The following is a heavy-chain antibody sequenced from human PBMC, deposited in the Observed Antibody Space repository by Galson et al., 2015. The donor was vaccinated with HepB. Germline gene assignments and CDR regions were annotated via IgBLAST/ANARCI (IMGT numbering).Heavy chain of an antibody. D-gene: IGHD6-19*01. CDR3: AKVFPEKTDGWYRQALYYFDS. CDR1: GFAFDTYA. V-gene: IGHV3-23*01. Sequence: SLRLSCAASGFAFDTYAMAWVRQAPGKGLEWISAITPSGDNTYSADSMKGRFFISRDNSQNTLFLQMNSLRADDTAIYFCAKVFPEKTDGWYRQALYYFDSWGQGTRVTVSS. J-gene: IGHJ4*02. CDR2: ITPSGDNT.